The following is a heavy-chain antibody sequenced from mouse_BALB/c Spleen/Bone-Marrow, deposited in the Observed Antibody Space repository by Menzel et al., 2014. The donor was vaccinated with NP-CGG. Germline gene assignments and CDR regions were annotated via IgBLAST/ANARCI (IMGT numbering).Heavy chain of an antibody. J-gene: IGHJ3*01. CDR3: TTGFAY. CDR1: GFTFSNYW. CDR2: IRLKSNNYAT. Sequence: LQQSGGGLVQPGGSMKLSCVASGFTFSNYWMNWVRQSPERGLEWVAEIRLKSNNYATHYAESVKGRFTISRDDSKSSVYLQMNNLRAEDTGIYHCTTGFAYWGQGTLVTVSA. V-gene: IGHV6-6*02.